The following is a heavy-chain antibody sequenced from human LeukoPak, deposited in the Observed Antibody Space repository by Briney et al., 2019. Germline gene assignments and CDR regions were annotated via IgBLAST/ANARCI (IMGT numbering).Heavy chain of an antibody. D-gene: IGHD3-22*01. CDR3: AREKGSSGSNWFDP. V-gene: IGHV1-2*02. Sequence: GASVKVSCKASAYTFTGYYMHWVRPAPGQGLEWMGWINPNSGGTNYAQKFQGRVTMTRDTSISTAYMELSRLRSDDTAVYYCAREKGSSGSNWFDPWGQGTLVTVSS. CDR1: AYTFTGYY. CDR2: INPNSGGT. J-gene: IGHJ5*02.